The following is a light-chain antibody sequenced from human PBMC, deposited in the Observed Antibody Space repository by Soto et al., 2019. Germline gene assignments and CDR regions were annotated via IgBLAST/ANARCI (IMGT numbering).Light chain of an antibody. CDR1: SSDVGGYNY. Sequence: QSALTQPASVSGSPGQPITISCTGTSSDVGGYNYVSWYQHHPGKAPKVMIYEVSNRPSGISNRFSGSKSGNTASLTISGLQAEDEADYYCSSYKTGSTLVFGTGTKV. J-gene: IGLJ1*01. CDR2: EVS. V-gene: IGLV2-14*01. CDR3: SSYKTGSTLV.